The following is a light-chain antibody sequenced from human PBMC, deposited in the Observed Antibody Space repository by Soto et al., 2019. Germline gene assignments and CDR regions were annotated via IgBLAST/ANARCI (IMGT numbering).Light chain of an antibody. CDR2: KAS. CDR3: QQYKSFPYT. J-gene: IGKJ2*01. V-gene: IGKV1-5*03. Sequence: DIQMTKSPSTLSAFVGDRVTITCRASQSINSWLAWYQQKPGKAPKLLMYKASSLESGVPSRFSGSGSGTEFTPTISNLQPDDFATYYCQQYKSFPYTFGQGTKLEI. CDR1: QSINSW.